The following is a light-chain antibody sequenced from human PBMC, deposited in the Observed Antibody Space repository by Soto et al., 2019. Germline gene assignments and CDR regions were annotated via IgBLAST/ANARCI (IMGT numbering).Light chain of an antibody. CDR2: NTN. CDR1: SGSVSTNNY. V-gene: IGLV8-61*01. Sequence: QAVVTQEPSFSVSPGGTVTLTCGLSSGSVSTNNYPSWYQQTPGQAPRTLIYNTNTRSSGVPDRFSGSILGNKAALTITGAQADDESDYYCVLYMGSGISMFGGGTQLTVL. J-gene: IGLJ3*02. CDR3: VLYMGSGISM.